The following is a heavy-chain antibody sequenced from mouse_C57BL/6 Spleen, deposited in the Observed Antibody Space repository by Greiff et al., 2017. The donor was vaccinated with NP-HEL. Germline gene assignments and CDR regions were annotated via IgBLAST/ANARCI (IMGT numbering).Heavy chain of an antibody. Sequence: VHLVESGPELVKPGASVKISCKASGYAFSSSWMNWVKQRPGKGLEWIGRIYPGDGDTNYNGKFKGKATLTADKSSSTAYMQLSSLTSEDSAVYFGERGGGLPGDDWGKGTTLTVSS. CDR1: GYAFSSSW. CDR2: IYPGDGDT. V-gene: IGHV1-82*01. D-gene: IGHD2-1*01. CDR3: ERGGGLPGDD. J-gene: IGHJ2*01.